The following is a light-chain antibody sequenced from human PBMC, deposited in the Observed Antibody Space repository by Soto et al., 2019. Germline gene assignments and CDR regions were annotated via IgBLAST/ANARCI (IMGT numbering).Light chain of an antibody. V-gene: IGKV3-15*01. CDR2: SAS. CDR3: QQGHSWPLT. J-gene: IGKJ2*01. Sequence: EIVMTQSPATLSVSPGERATLSCRASQSISTELAWYQQKPGQPPRLLIYSASTRDTGVPARFTGSGSGSEFTLTISGLQSEDFAVYYCQQGHSWPLTFGQGTRLEI. CDR1: QSISTE.